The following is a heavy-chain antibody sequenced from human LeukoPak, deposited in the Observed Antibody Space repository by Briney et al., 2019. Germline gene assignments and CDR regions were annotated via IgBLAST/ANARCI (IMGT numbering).Heavy chain of an antibody. CDR3: ARDDIVGASPFIDY. CDR1: GFTFSDYY. CDR2: ISSSGSTI. J-gene: IGHJ4*02. Sequence: GGSLRLSCAASGFTFSDYYMSWIRQAPGKGLEWVSYISSSGSTIYYADSVKGRFTISRDNAKNSLCLQMNSLRAEDTAVYYCARDDIVGASPFIDYWGQGTLVTVSS. D-gene: IGHD1-26*01. V-gene: IGHV3-11*01.